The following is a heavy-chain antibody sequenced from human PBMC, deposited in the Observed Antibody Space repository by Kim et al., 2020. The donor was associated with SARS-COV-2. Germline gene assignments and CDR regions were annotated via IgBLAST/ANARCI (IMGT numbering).Heavy chain of an antibody. V-gene: IGHV4-31*03. Sequence: SETLSLTCTVSGGSISSGGYYWSWIRQHPGKGLEWIGYIYYSGSTYYNPSLKSRVTISVDTSKNQFSLKLSPVTAADTAVYYCARFGEQLSFDYWGQGTLVTVSS. CDR1: GGSISSGGYY. D-gene: IGHD3-10*01. CDR2: IYYSGST. CDR3: ARFGEQLSFDY. J-gene: IGHJ4*02.